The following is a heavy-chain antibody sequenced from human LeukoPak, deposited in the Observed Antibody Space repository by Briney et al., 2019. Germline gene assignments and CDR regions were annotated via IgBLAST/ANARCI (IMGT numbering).Heavy chain of an antibody. CDR2: INPNSGGT. J-gene: IGHJ6*03. CDR1: GYTFTDYY. D-gene: IGHD2-8*01. V-gene: IGHV1-2*06. CDR3: ARDPTRGVGYYYYYMDV. Sequence: ASVKVSCKASGYTFTDYYMHWVRQAPGQGLEWVGRINPNSGGTNYTQKFQGRVTMTRDTSISTAYMELSRPRSDDRAVYYCARDPTRGVGYYYYYMDVWGKGTTVTVSS.